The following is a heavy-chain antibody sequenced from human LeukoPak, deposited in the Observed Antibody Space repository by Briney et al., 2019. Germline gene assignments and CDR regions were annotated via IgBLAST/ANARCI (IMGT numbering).Heavy chain of an antibody. CDR1: GGSISSSSDY. CDR3: ARDAGLKVVAASYYFDY. D-gene: IGHD2-15*01. V-gene: IGHV4-39*02. CDR2: FYYSGST. J-gene: IGHJ4*02. Sequence: SETLSLTCIVSGGSISSSSDYWGWIRQPPGKGLEWIGSFYYSGSTYYNPSLKSRVTISVDTSKNHFSLKLSSVTAADTAVYYCARDAGLKVVAASYYFDYWGQGTLVTVSS.